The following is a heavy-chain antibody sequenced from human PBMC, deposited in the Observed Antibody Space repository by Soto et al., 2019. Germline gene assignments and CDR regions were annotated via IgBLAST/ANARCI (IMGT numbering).Heavy chain of an antibody. Sequence: KVSCKASGGTFSSYTISWVRQAPGQGLEWMGRIIPILGIANYAQKFQGRVTITADKSTSTAYMELSSLRSEDTAVYYCAREPVDIVVVPAAPGYYMDVWGKGTTVTVSS. D-gene: IGHD2-2*01. CDR3: AREPVDIVVVPAAPGYYMDV. J-gene: IGHJ6*03. CDR1: GGTFSSYT. V-gene: IGHV1-69*04. CDR2: IIPILGIA.